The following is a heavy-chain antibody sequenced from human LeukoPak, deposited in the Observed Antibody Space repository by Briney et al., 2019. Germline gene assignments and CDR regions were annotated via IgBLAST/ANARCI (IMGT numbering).Heavy chain of an antibody. D-gene: IGHD2-15*01. J-gene: IGHJ4*02. CDR3: ARDGGPFDS. CDR1: GFTFRSYW. V-gene: IGHV3-7*03. Sequence: PGGSLRLSCAASGFTFRSYWMSWVRQAPGKGLEWVANINQDGGEKYYVDSVKGRFTISRDNAKNSLYLQMNSLRADDTAMYYCARDGGPFDSWGQGTLVTVPS. CDR2: INQDGGEK.